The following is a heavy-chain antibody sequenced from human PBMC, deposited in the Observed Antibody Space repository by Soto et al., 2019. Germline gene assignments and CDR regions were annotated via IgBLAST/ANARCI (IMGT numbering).Heavy chain of an antibody. V-gene: IGHV1-2*02. CDR3: ARDGERDTGLNFYYYLHGMDA. Sequence: ASVKVSCKASGYTFTDYYLHWVRQAPGQGLEWMGWINPNSGGTNYGQKFQGRVTMTRDTSISTAYMELSRLRSDDTAVYFCARDGERDTGLNFYYYLHGMDAWGQGTRVTVSS. CDR2: INPNSGGT. CDR1: GYTFTDYY. D-gene: IGHD1-1*01. J-gene: IGHJ6*02.